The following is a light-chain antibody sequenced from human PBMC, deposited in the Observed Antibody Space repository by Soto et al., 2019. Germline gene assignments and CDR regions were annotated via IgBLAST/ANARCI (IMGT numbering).Light chain of an antibody. CDR1: QGISSY. J-gene: IGKJ3*01. CDR3: LQYYSFPIT. CDR2: AAS. V-gene: IGKV1-8*01. Sequence: AIRMTQSPSSLSASRGDRVTITCRASQGISSYLAWYQQKPGKAPKLLIYAASTLQSGVPSRFSGSGSGTDFTLTISCLQSEDFATYYCLQYYSFPITFGPGTKVDIK.